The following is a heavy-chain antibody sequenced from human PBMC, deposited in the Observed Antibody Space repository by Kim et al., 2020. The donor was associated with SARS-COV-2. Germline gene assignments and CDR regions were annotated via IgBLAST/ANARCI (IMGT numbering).Heavy chain of an antibody. CDR3: ARDRRWFGELPSNWFDP. D-gene: IGHD3-10*01. V-gene: IGHV3-33*05. Sequence: GGSLRLSCAASGFTFSSHGMHWVRQAPGKGLEWVTVKSYDGSNKYYADSVKGRFTISRDNSKNTLYLQMNSLRDEDTAVYYCARDRRWFGELPSNWFDPWGQGSLVTVSS. CDR2: KSYDGSNK. CDR1: GFTFSSHG. J-gene: IGHJ5*02.